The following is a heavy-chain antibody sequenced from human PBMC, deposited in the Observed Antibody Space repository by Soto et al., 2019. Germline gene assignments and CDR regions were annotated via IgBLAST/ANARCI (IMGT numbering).Heavy chain of an antibody. D-gene: IGHD5-12*01. Sequence: ASVKVSCKASGYTFTSYAMHWVRQAPGQRLEWMGWINAGNGNTKYSQKFQGRVTITRDTSASTAYIELSSLRSEDTAVYYCARDLVSPVDLFDYWGQGTLVTVSS. CDR3: ARDLVSPVDLFDY. CDR2: INAGNGNT. CDR1: GYTFTSYA. V-gene: IGHV1-3*01. J-gene: IGHJ4*02.